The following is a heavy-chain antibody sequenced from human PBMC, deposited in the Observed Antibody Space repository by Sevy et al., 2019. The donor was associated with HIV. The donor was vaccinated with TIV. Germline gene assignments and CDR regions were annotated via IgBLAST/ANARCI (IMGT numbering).Heavy chain of an antibody. Sequence: GGSLRLSCAASGFILSDYYMSWVRQAPGKGLEWVSYISGSGDDTIYYADSVKGRFTISRDNTKNSLYLQMHSLRAEDTAVYYCARDHVKDGDLGDYYYYAMDVWGQGTTVTVSS. CDR2: ISGSGDDTI. CDR3: ARDHVKDGDLGDYYYYAMDV. V-gene: IGHV3-11*01. J-gene: IGHJ6*02. D-gene: IGHD4-17*01. CDR1: GFILSDYY.